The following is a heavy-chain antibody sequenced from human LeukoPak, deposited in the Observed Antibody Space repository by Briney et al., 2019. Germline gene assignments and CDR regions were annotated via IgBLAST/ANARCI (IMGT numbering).Heavy chain of an antibody. J-gene: IGHJ6*03. CDR1: GFTFSRNG. CDR3: AKGIAAGAMGYMDV. Sequence: GGSLRLSCAASGFTFSRNGMHWVRQAPGKGLERVGVIWYDGSNKYYADSVRGRFTISRDNSKSTMYLQMNSLRVEDTAVYYCAKGIAAGAMGYMDVWGKGTTVTVSS. CDR2: IWYDGSNK. V-gene: IGHV3-33*06. D-gene: IGHD6-25*01.